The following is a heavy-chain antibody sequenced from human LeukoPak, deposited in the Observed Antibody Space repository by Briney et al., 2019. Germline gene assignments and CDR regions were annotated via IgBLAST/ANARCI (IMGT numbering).Heavy chain of an antibody. CDR3: ASAALSGDYYDSSGYYPPNAFDI. D-gene: IGHD3-22*01. Sequence: SETLSLTCTVSGGSISSYYWSWIRQPPGKGLEWIGYIYYSGSTNYNPSLKSRVTISVDTSKNQFSLKLSSVTAADTAVYYCASAALSGDYYDSSGYYPPNAFDIWGQGTMVTVSS. CDR1: GGSISSYY. CDR2: IYYSGST. V-gene: IGHV4-59*01. J-gene: IGHJ3*02.